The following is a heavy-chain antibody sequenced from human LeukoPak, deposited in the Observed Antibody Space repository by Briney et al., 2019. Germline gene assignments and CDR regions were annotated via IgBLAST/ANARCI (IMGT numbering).Heavy chain of an antibody. D-gene: IGHD4-17*01. CDR1: GGSISSYY. CDR3: TSRYDYGHFNWFDP. J-gene: IGHJ5*02. CDR2: IYDSGSP. V-gene: IGHV4-59*12. Sequence: SETLSLTCTVSGGSISSYYWSWIRQSPGKGLEYIGYIYDSGSPNYNPALKTRVTMSLDTSKNQFSLKLTSVTAADTAIYYCTSRYDYGHFNWFDPWGQGTLVTVSS.